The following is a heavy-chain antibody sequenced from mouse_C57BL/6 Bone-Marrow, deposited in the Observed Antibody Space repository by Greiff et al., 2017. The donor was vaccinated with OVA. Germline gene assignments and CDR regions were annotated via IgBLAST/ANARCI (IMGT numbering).Heavy chain of an antibody. D-gene: IGHD1-1*01. Sequence: VQLQQSGPELVKPGASVKISCKASGYTFTDYYMNWVKQSHGKSLEWIGDINPNNGGTSYNQKFKGKATLTVDKSSSTAYMELRSLTSEDSAVYYCARYGSSLYFDYWGQGTTLTVSS. V-gene: IGHV1-26*01. CDR1: GYTFTDYY. CDR3: ARYGSSLYFDY. CDR2: INPNNGGT. J-gene: IGHJ2*01.